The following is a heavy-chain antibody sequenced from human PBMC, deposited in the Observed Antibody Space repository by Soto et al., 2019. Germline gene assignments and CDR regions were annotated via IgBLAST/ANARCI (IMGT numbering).Heavy chain of an antibody. CDR1: GFSLRTSRVG. CDR2: IYWNDDK. J-gene: IGHJ5*01. V-gene: IGHV2-5*01. Sequence: SGPTKVNPTQTLTRSCSFSGFSLRTSRVGVGWIVQPPGKALEWLGFIYWNDDKRYSPSLKSRLTITKDTSKNQVVLTMTNMDPVDTATYYCAKSGSSGWYGWFDSWGQGTLVTVSS. D-gene: IGHD6-19*01. CDR3: AKSGSSGWYGWFDS.